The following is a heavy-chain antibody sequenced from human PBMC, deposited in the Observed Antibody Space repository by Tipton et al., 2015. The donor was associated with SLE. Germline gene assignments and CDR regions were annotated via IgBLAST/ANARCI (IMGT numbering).Heavy chain of an antibody. D-gene: IGHD7-27*01. CDR3: ARAELGQYYFDY. J-gene: IGHJ4*02. CDR1: GYIFATDA. V-gene: IGHV1-18*01. Sequence: QSGPEVKKPGASVKVSCKASGYIFATDAVTWVRQAPGQGLEWMGWVSGYNGNTKYAQKLQGRVTMTTDTSTSTAYMELRSLRSDDTAVYYCARAELGQYYFDYWGQGTLVTVSS. CDR2: VSGYNGNT.